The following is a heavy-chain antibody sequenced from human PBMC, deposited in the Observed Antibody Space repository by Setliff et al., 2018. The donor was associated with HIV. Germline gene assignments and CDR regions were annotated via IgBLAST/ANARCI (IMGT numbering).Heavy chain of an antibody. CDR1: NFTFSFYG. Sequence: PGESLRLSCAASNFTFSFYGMHWVRQAPGRGLEWVAFTPNDGSYKNYADSVKGRFTISRDNSKNTLYLQMDSLRAEDTAVYYCTKNLYSSRWSPLDYWGQGTLVTVSS. D-gene: IGHD6-13*01. CDR2: TPNDGSYK. V-gene: IGHV3-30*02. CDR3: TKNLYSSRWSPLDY. J-gene: IGHJ4*02.